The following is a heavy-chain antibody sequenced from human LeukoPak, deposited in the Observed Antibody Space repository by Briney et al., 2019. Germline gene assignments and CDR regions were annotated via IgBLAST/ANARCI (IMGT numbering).Heavy chain of an antibody. CDR3: AKSRSDILTGYYGPFDY. J-gene: IGHJ4*02. CDR1: GFTFSSYG. V-gene: IGHV3-30*18. CDR2: ISYDGSNK. Sequence: GGSLRLSCAASGFTFSSYGMHWVRQAPGKGLEWVAVISYDGSNKYYADSVKGRFTISRDNSKNTLYLQVNSLRAEDTAVYYCAKSRSDILTGYYGPFDYWGQGTLVTVSS. D-gene: IGHD3-9*01.